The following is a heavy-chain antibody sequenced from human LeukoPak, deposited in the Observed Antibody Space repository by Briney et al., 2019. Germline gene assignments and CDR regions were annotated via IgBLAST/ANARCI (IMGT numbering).Heavy chain of an antibody. J-gene: IGHJ4*02. CDR3: VRPRFADSLYYYDSSDPEPTFDY. D-gene: IGHD3-22*01. V-gene: IGHV3-48*01. CDR2: ISSSSSTI. Sequence: GGSLRLSCAASGFTFSSYGMTWVRQAPGKGLEWVSYISSSSSTIYYADSVKGRFTISRDNAKNSLYLQLNSLRAEDTAVYYCVRPRFADSLYYYDSSDPEPTFDYWGQGTLVTVSS. CDR1: GFTFSSYG.